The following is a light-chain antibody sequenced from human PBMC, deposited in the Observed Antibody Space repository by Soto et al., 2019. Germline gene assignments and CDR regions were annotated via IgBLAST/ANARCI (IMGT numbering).Light chain of an antibody. J-gene: IGLJ1*01. Sequence: QSALTQPASVSESPGQSITISCTGTSSDVGGYNYVSWYQQHPGKAPKLMIYDVSNRPSGVSNRFSGSKSGNTASLTISGLQAEDEADYYCSSYTSSSTSRVFGTGTKLTVL. CDR2: DVS. CDR1: SSDVGGYNY. V-gene: IGLV2-14*01. CDR3: SSYTSSSTSRV.